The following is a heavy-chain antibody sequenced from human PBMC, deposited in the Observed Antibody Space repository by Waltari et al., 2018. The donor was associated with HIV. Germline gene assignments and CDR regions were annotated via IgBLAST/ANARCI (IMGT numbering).Heavy chain of an antibody. CDR3: TRAGLGGLIQDFDI. J-gene: IGHJ4*02. CDR2: INAADGAA. D-gene: IGHD3-3*01. CDR1: GFILNDHY. Sequence: QVQLIQPEIEMRKPGASVRLSCQASGFILNDHYIHWVRQAPRLRFEWVAVINAADGAANSAQKLQSRLTLTRDLFTGSIHLDLMSLRSEDTAVYFCTRAGLGGLIQDFDIWGRGTQLVVSS. V-gene: IGHV1-46*02.